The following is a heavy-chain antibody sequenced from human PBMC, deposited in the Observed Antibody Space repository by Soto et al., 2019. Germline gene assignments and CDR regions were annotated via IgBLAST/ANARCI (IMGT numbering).Heavy chain of an antibody. CDR1: GGSISSGDCY. Sequence: PSETLSQTCSFYGGSISSGDCYLSWIRPPPGKGLEWIGYIYYSGSTYYNPSLKSRVTISVDTSKNQFSLKLSSVTAADTAVYYCARDNKGGSYYVYYYYGMDVWGQGTKVT. V-gene: IGHV4-30-4*01. D-gene: IGHD1-26*01. J-gene: IGHJ6*02. CDR3: ARDNKGGSYYVYYYYGMDV. CDR2: IYYSGST.